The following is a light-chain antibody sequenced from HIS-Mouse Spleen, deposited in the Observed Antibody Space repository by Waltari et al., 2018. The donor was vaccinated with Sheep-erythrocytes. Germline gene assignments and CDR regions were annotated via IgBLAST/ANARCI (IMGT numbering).Light chain of an antibody. V-gene: IGLV2-11*01. CDR2: DVS. Sequence: QSALTQPRSVSGSPGQSVTISCTVTSTDVGGYNYVPWYQQHPGKAHKLMIYDVSKRPSGVPDRFSGSKSGNTASLTISGLQAEDEADYYCCSYAGSYNHVFATGTKVTVL. CDR3: CSYAGSYNHV. J-gene: IGLJ1*01. CDR1: STDVGGYNY.